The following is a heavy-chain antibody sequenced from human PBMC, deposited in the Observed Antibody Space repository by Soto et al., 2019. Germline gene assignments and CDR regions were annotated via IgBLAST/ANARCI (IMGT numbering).Heavy chain of an antibody. Sequence: GGSLRLACAASGFTFSIFAMSWVRQSPGKGLEWVSTISGSGGSTYYADAVKGRFSISRDNSMGTLYLQMKSLRVEDTAIYYCAKEVSLGSTVDLGYWGQGTLVTVSS. CDR2: ISGSGGST. CDR3: AKEVSLGSTVDLGY. CDR1: GFTFSIFA. J-gene: IGHJ4*02. V-gene: IGHV3-23*01. D-gene: IGHD7-27*01.